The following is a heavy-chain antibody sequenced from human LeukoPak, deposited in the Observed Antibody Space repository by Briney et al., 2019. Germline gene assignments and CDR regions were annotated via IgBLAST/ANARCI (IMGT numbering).Heavy chain of an antibody. D-gene: IGHD4-11*01. Sequence: GGSLRLSCAASGFTFSSYSMNWVRQAPGKGLEWVSSISSSSSYIYYADSVKGRFTISRDNAKNTVYLQMNNLRGEDTALYYCSKAGDTNYYRHGDYWGQGTLVTVSS. CDR1: GFTFSSYS. CDR3: SKAGDTNYYRHGDY. J-gene: IGHJ4*02. V-gene: IGHV3-21*04. CDR2: ISSSSSYI.